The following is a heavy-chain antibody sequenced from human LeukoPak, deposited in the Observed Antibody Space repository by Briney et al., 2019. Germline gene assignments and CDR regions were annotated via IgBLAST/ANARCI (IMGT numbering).Heavy chain of an antibody. CDR1: GYTFTGYY. CDR2: INPNSGGT. CDR3: ARARSAKYGMDV. V-gene: IGHV1-2*02. J-gene: IGHJ6*02. Sequence: ASVKVSCKASGYTFTGYYMRWVRQAPGQGLECMGWINPNSGGTNYAQKLQGRVTMTRDTSISTAYMELSRLRSDDTAVYYCARARSAKYGMDVWGQGTTVTVSS. D-gene: IGHD3-10*01.